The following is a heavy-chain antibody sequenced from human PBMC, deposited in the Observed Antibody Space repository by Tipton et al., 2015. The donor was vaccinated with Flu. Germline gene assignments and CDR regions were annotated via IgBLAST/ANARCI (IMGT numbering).Heavy chain of an antibody. CDR1: AYTFADYY. J-gene: IGHJ4*02. V-gene: IGHV1-2*02. CDR3: ARDHQSELTVDY. D-gene: IGHD1-1*01. CDR2: IDPNRGDT. Sequence: QVQLVQSGAEIKKPGASVKVSCKAAAYTFADYYIHWVRQAPGQGLEWMGWIDPNRGDTNYAQIFQGRVSMTRDTSFNTVYMELNRLTSDDTAVYYCARDHQSELTVDYWGQGTLVTVSS.